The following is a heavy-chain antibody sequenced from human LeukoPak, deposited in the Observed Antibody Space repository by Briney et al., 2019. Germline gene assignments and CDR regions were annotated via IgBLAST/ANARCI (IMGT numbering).Heavy chain of an antibody. CDR3: AKDRDGNYYYYYMDV. V-gene: IGHV3-74*01. CDR1: GFTFSNYW. J-gene: IGHJ6*03. Sequence: PGGSLRLSCAASGFTFSNYWMHWVRQAPGKGLVWVSRINSDGINTSYADSVKGRFTISRDNSKNTLYLQMNSLRAEDTAVYYCAKDRDGNYYYYYMDVWGKGTTVTISS. CDR2: INSDGINT. D-gene: IGHD1-14*01.